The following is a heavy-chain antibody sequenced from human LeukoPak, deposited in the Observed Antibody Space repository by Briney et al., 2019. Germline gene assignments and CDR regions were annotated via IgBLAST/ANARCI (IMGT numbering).Heavy chain of an antibody. Sequence: SETLSLTCTVSGGSISSYYWSWIRQPAGKGLEWIGRIYTSGSTNYNPSLTSRVTMSVDTSKNQFSLKLSSVTAADTAVYYCARSPAYSGSDLKGYYYYYMDVWGKGTTVTVSS. CDR2: IYTSGST. D-gene: IGHD1-26*01. V-gene: IGHV4-4*07. CDR3: ARSPAYSGSDLKGYYYYYMDV. CDR1: GGSISSYY. J-gene: IGHJ6*03.